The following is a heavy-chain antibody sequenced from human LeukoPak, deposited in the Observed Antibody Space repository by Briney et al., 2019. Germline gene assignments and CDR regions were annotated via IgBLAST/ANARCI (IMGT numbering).Heavy chain of an antibody. CDR3: ARDPFSVVVPGGLRAGYYYMDV. CDR2: IIPISGTE. D-gene: IGHD2-2*01. J-gene: IGHJ6*03. V-gene: IGHV1-69*13. Sequence: SVTVSCKASGGTFGSYAINWVRQAPGQGLEWMGGIIPISGTEDYAQKFQGRVTITADESTSTAYMELSRLRSDDTAVYYCARDPFSVVVPGGLRAGYYYMDVWGKGTTVTVSS. CDR1: GGTFGSYA.